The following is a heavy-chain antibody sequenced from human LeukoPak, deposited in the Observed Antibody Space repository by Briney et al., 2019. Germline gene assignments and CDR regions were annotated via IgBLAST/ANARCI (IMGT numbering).Heavy chain of an antibody. CDR2: INQDGSEK. J-gene: IGHJ4*02. V-gene: IGHV3-7*01. CDR1: GFTFRSYW. Sequence: GGSLRLSCAASGFTFRSYWMTWVRQAPGKGLEWVAKINQDGSEKYYVDSVKGRFTFSRDNAKDSLYLQMNSLRAEDTAVYYCARDATRGGDFDYWGQGTLVTVSS. D-gene: IGHD3-16*01. CDR3: ARDATRGGDFDY.